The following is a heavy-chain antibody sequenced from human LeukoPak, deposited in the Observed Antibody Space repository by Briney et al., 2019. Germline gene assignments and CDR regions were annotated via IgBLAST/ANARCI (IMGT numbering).Heavy chain of an antibody. Sequence: SETLSLTCAVYGGSFSGYYWSWIRQPPGKGLEWIGEINHSGSTNYNPSLKSRVTISVDTSKNQFSLKLNSVTAADTAVYYCARDLTGLFDYWGQGTLVTVSS. CDR1: GGSFSGYY. CDR2: INHSGST. J-gene: IGHJ4*02. D-gene: IGHD3-10*01. CDR3: ARDLTGLFDY. V-gene: IGHV4-34*01.